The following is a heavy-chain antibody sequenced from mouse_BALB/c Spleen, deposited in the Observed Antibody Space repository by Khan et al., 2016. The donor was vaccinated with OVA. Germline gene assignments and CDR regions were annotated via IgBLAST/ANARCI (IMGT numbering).Heavy chain of an antibody. Sequence: QVQLQQSGAELAKPGASVKMSCKASGYTFINYWILWIKQRPGQGLEWIGYINPSTGYTEYNQNFKDKATLTADIYSSTAYMQLSSLTSEDSAVYYCARRGLRLDFDYWGQGTSLTVSS. CDR3: ARRGLRLDFDY. V-gene: IGHV1-7*01. D-gene: IGHD1-1*01. CDR1: GYTFINYW. CDR2: INPSTGYT. J-gene: IGHJ2*02.